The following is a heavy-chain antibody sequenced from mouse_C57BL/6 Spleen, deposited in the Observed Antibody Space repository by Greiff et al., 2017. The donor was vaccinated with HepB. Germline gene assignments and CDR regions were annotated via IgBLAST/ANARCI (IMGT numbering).Heavy chain of an antibody. J-gene: IGHJ4*01. V-gene: IGHV1-72*01. Sequence: QVQLQQPGAELVKPGASVKLSCKASGYTFTSYWMHWVKQRPGRGLEWIGRIDPNSGGTKYNEKFKSKATLTVDKPSSTAYMQLISLTSEDSAVYYCARTTTVVDYYAMDYWGQGTSVTVSS. CDR3: ARTTTVVDYYAMDY. CDR2: IDPNSGGT. CDR1: GYTFTSYW. D-gene: IGHD1-1*01.